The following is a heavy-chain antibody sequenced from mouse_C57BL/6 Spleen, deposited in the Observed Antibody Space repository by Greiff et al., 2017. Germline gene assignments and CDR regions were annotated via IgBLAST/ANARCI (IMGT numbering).Heavy chain of an antibody. Sequence: QVQLQQSGPELVKPGASVKFSCKASGYAFSSSWMNWVKQRPGKGLEWIGRIYPGDGDTNYNGKFKGKATLTADKSSSTAYMQLSSLTSEDSAVYFGARSENYYGSSFLYYFYCWGQGTTLTVSS. V-gene: IGHV1-82*01. CDR2: IYPGDGDT. J-gene: IGHJ2*01. CDR3: ARSENYYGSSFLYYFYC. D-gene: IGHD1-1*01. CDR1: GYAFSSSW.